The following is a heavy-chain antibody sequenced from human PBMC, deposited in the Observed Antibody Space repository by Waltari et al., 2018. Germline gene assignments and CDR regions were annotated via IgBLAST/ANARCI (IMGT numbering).Heavy chain of an antibody. CDR1: GYSISSGYY. Sequence: QVQLQESGPGLVKPSETLSLTCAVSGYSISSGYYWGWIRQPPGKGLEWIGSIYHSGSTYYNPSPKSRVTISVDTSKNQFSLKLSSVTAADTAVYYCARDHRNSSGSEGYWGQGTLVTVSS. J-gene: IGHJ4*02. CDR3: ARDHRNSSGSEGY. CDR2: IYHSGST. V-gene: IGHV4-38-2*02. D-gene: IGHD6-19*01.